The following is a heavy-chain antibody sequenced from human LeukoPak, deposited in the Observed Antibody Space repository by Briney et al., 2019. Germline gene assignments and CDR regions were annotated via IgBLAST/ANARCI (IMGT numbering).Heavy chain of an antibody. D-gene: IGHD3-22*01. V-gene: IGHV1-18*01. CDR2: ISAYNGNT. J-gene: IGHJ6*03. CDR1: GYTFTNYG. Sequence: ASVKVSCKASGYTFTNYGISWVRQAPGQGLEWMGWISAYNGNTNYAQRLQGRVTMTTDTSTSTAFMDLRCLTSDDTAVYYCARWVTTNDNYFSYYMDVWGTGTTVTVS. CDR3: ARWVTTNDNYFSYYMDV.